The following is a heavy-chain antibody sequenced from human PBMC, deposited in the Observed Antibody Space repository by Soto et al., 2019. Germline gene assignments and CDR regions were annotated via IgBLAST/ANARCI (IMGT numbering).Heavy chain of an antibody. V-gene: IGHV4-30-2*01. Sequence: QLQLQESGSGLVKPSQTLSLTCAVSGGSISSGGYSWSWIRQPPGKGLEWIGYIFHSGSTYYNPSLKSRVTITVDRSNNQFSLKLSSVTAADTAVYYCARGGYSSNYYYYYGMDVWGQGTTVTVSS. CDR1: GGSISSGGYS. CDR3: ARGGYSSNYYYYYGMDV. D-gene: IGHD5-18*01. J-gene: IGHJ6*02. CDR2: IFHSGST.